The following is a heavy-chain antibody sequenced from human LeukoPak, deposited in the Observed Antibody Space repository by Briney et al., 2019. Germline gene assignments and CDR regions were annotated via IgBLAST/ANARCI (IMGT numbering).Heavy chain of an antibody. CDR1: GFTFSSYA. CDR3: ARRAGSYSHSYDY. J-gene: IGHJ4*02. D-gene: IGHD2-15*01. V-gene: IGHV3-23*01. CDR2: ISGSGGST. Sequence: GGSLRLSCAASGFTFSSYAMSWVRQAPGKGLEWVSAISGSGGSTYYADSVRGRFIISRDTSKNTLYLQMNSLRAEDTAIYYCARRAGSYSHSYDYWGQGTLVTVSS.